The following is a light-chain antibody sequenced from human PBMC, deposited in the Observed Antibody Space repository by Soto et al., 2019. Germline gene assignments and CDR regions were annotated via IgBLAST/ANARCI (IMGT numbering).Light chain of an antibody. V-gene: IGKV3-11*01. CDR3: QQRSSWPWT. J-gene: IGKJ1*01. CDR2: FGS. Sequence: EIVLTQSPATLSLSPGDRATLSCRASHSVGSLLAWYQQKPGQAPRLLLYFGSNRAAGIADRFSGSGSGTDFTLTIDSLEPEDFALFYCQQRSSWPWTFGQGTKVDIK. CDR1: HSVGSL.